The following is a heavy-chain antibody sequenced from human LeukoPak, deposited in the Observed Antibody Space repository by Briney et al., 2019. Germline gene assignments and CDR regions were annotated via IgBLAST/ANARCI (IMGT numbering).Heavy chain of an antibody. V-gene: IGHV1-2*02. Sequence: ASVRVSCKTSGYSFTDCYIHWVRQAPGQGLEGMGWINTKSGRTSSARKFQGRVTMTRDPSITTVYMDMAWLTSDDTAIYFCARADFIDAGPYLIGPWGQGTLVTVSS. CDR3: ARADFIDAGPYLIGP. CDR2: INTKSGRT. CDR1: GYSFTDCY. J-gene: IGHJ5*02. D-gene: IGHD3-3*01.